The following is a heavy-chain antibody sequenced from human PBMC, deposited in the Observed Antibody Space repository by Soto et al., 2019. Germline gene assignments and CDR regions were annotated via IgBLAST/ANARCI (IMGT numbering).Heavy chain of an antibody. Sequence: SETLSLTCTVSGGSISSGGYYWSWIRQHPGKGLEWIGYIYYSGSTYYNPSLKSRVTISVDTSKNQFSLKLSSVTAADTAVYYCARIPYAYCGGDCYQWYFDYWGQGTLVTVSS. V-gene: IGHV4-31*03. CDR3: ARIPYAYCGGDCYQWYFDY. D-gene: IGHD2-21*02. J-gene: IGHJ4*02. CDR2: IYYSGST. CDR1: GGSISSGGYY.